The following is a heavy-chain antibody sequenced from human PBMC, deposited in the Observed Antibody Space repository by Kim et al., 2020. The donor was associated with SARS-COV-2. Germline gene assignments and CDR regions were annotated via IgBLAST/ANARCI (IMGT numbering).Heavy chain of an antibody. J-gene: IGHJ3*02. D-gene: IGHD3-16*02. Sequence: GGSLRLSCAASGFTFDDYAMHWVRQAPGKGLEWVSGISWNSGSIGYADSVKGRFTISRDNAKNSLYLQMNSLRAEDTALYYCAKDRGITFGGVIAGGDAFDIWGQGTMVTVSS. CDR3: AKDRGITFGGVIAGGDAFDI. V-gene: IGHV3-9*01. CDR1: GFTFDDYA. CDR2: ISWNSGSI.